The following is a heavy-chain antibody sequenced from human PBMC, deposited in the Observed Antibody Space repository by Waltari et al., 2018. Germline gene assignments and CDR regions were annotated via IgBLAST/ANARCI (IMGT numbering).Heavy chain of an antibody. Sequence: EVQLVESGGGLVRPGGSLRLSCSASGFTFPSYTMHLVPQAPGKGLEWVSSISSNGRDIYYADSVKGRFTISRDNAKNSLYLQLTSLRAEDTAVYYCARVVDYGDLYLYFYGLDVWGQGTTVAVSS. CDR2: ISSNGRDI. CDR3: ARVVDYGDLYLYFYGLDV. J-gene: IGHJ6*02. CDR1: GFTFPSYT. V-gene: IGHV3-21*01. D-gene: IGHD4-17*01.